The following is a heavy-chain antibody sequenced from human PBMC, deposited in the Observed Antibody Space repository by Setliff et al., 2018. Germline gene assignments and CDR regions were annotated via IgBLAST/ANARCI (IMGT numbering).Heavy chain of an antibody. CDR1: GGSFSGYY. J-gene: IGHJ4*02. CDR3: ARRTEYYNFWSGYYDY. D-gene: IGHD3-3*01. CDR2: IYYSGST. Sequence: PSETLSLTCAVYGGSFSGYYWSWIRQPPGKGLEWIGYIYYSGSTNYNPSLKSRVTISVDTSKNQFSLKLSSVTAADTAVYYCARRTEYYNFWSGYYDYWGQGTLVTVSS. V-gene: IGHV4-59*01.